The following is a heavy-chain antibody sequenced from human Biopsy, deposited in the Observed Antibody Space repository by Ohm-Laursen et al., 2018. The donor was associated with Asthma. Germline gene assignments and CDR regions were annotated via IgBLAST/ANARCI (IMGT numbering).Heavy chain of an antibody. CDR1: GFNFNIQW. CDR2: LGPDASET. CDR3: ASLHYFGMNV. V-gene: IGHV3-7*02. Sequence: SLRLSCAASGFNFNIQWMSWDRQAPGKGLEWVANLGPDASETYSVDSMKGRLTVSRDNAKTSIFLQLNTLRVEDTAVYYCASLHYFGMNVWGQGTTVIVSS. J-gene: IGHJ6*02.